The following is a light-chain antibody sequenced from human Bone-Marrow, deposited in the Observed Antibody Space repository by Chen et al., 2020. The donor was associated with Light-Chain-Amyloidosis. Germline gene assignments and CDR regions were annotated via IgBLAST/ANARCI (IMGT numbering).Light chain of an antibody. Sequence: SYVLTQPSSVSVAPGQTATIACGGNNIGSTSVHWYQQPPGQAPLLVVYDDSERPSGIPERCAGSNSGNTATLPIGRVEAGDAADDYYQVWDRSSDRPVFGGGTKLTVL. CDR2: DDS. CDR1: NIGSTS. V-gene: IGLV3-21*02. CDR3: QVWDRSSDRPV. J-gene: IGLJ3*02.